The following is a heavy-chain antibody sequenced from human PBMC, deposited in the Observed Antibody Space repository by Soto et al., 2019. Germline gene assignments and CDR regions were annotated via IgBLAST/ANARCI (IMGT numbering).Heavy chain of an antibody. V-gene: IGHV3-30*18. J-gene: IGHJ4*02. CDR3: AKDMLLVRYKGLVDY. CDR1: GFTFSSYG. D-gene: IGHD3-9*01. CDR2: ISYDGSNK. Sequence: VQLVESGGGLVQPGGSLRLSCAASGFTFSSYGMHWVRQAPGTGLEWVAVISYDGSNKYYADSVKGRFTISRDNSKNSLYLQMNSLRAEDTAVYYCAKDMLLVRYKGLVDYWGQGTLVTVSS.